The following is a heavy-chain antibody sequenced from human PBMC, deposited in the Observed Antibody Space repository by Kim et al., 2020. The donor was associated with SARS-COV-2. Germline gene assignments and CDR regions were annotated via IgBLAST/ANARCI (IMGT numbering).Heavy chain of an antibody. CDR2: ISGSGGST. CDR1: GFTFSSYA. V-gene: IGHV3-23*01. D-gene: IGHD1-1*01. Sequence: GGSLRLSCAASGFTFSSYAMSWVRQAPGKGLEWVSAISGSGGSTYYADSVKGRFTISRDNSKNTLYLQMNSLRAEDTAVYYCAKGSFEFPASTGLFDYWGQGTLVTVSS. J-gene: IGHJ4*02. CDR3: AKGSFEFPASTGLFDY.